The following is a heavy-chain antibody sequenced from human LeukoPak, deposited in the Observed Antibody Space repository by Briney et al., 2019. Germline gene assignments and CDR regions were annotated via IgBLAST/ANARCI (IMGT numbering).Heavy chain of an antibody. V-gene: IGHV4-61*02. CDR3: ARDSRRDGYDLDY. J-gene: IGHJ4*02. D-gene: IGHD5-24*01. Sequence: SETLSLTCTVSGGSFSSGLYYWTWIRQPAGKGLEWIGRIYISGSTNYNPSLKSRVTISRDTSKNEFSLKLSSVTAADTAVYYCARDSRRDGYDLDYWGRGTLVTVSS. CDR2: IYISGST. CDR1: GGSFSSGLYY.